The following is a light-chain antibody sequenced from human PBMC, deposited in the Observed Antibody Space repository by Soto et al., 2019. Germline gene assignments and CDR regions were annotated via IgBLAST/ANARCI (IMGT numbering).Light chain of an antibody. CDR3: QQYGTSPPT. CDR2: DAS. V-gene: IGKV3-20*01. J-gene: IGKJ1*01. Sequence: EIVLTQSPDTLSLSPGERAPLSCRARQSVSRTYLAWYQQKPGQAPRLLIYDASNRATGFPDRFSGSGSGTDFTLTISRLEPEDFAVYYCQQYGTSPPTFGQGTKVDIK. CDR1: QSVSRTY.